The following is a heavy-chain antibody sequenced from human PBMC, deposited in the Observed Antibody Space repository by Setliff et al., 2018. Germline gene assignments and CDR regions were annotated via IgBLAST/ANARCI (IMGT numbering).Heavy chain of an antibody. Sequence: GGSLRLSCAAFGFSFRSYEMNWVRQVRDRVSAISGDGTSVYYVGSVRGRFTISRDNSQNTLYLQMTSLRAEDTAVYFCAQSSCSAGLCSIAGGALDIWGQGTKVTVSS. CDR2: ISGDGTSV. CDR1: GFSFRSYE. CDR3: AQSSCSAGLCSIAGGALDI. V-gene: IGHV3-23*01. D-gene: IGHD1-26*01. J-gene: IGHJ3*02.